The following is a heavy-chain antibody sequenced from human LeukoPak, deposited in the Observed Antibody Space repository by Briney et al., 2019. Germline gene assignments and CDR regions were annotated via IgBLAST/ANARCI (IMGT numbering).Heavy chain of an antibody. CDR1: GXPLSSYS. V-gene: IGHV3-21*01. Sequence: GGSLRLSCAASGXPLSSYSMNWVRQAPGKGLEWVSFISSSSNYIYYADSVKGRFTISRDNAKNSLYLQMNSLRAEDTAVYYCASLGDILTGNGDYWGQGTLVTVSS. CDR3: ASLGDILTGNGDY. D-gene: IGHD3-9*01. J-gene: IGHJ4*02. CDR2: ISSSSNYI.